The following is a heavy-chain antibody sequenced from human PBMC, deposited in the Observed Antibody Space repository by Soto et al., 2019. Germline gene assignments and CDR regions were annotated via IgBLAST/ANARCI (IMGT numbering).Heavy chain of an antibody. D-gene: IGHD3-22*01. CDR3: ARAGYYYDSSGYPTDAFDI. V-gene: IGHV4-30-2*01. CDR2: IYHSGST. J-gene: IGHJ3*02. Sequence: QLQLKESGSGLVKPSQTLSLTCAVSGGSISSGGYSWSWIRQPPGKGLEWIGYIYHSGSTYYNPSLKSRVTISVDRSKNQFSLKLSSVTAADTAVYYCARAGYYYDSSGYPTDAFDIWGQGTMVTVSS. CDR1: GGSISSGGYS.